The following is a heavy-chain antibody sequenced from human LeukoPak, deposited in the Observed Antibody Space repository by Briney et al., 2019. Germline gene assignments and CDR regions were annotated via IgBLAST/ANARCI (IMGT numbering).Heavy chain of an antibody. CDR1: GFTFTNSA. CDR2: IVVASGNT. D-gene: IGHD5-24*01. Sequence: SVKVSFKASGFTFTNSAMQWVRQARGQRLEWIGWIVVASGNTKYAQKFQERVTITRDMSTSTAYMELSSLSPEDTAVYYCAAAPIEMQQRGFDYWGQGTLVTVSS. J-gene: IGHJ4*02. V-gene: IGHV1-58*02. CDR3: AAAPIEMQQRGFDY.